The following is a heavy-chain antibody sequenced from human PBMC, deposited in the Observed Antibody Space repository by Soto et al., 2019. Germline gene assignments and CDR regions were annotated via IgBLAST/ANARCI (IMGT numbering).Heavy chain of an antibody. CDR1: GFTFSSYG. CDR2: IWYDGSNK. J-gene: IGHJ3*02. V-gene: IGHV3-33*01. CDR3: ARDLPAPAAAIHGVIGAFDI. Sequence: PGGSLRLSCAASGFTFSSYGMHWVRQAPGKGLEWVAVIWYDGSNKYYADSVKGRFTISRDNSKNTLYLQMNSLRAEDTAVYYCARDLPAPAAAIHGVIGAFDIWGQGTMVTVS. D-gene: IGHD2-2*01.